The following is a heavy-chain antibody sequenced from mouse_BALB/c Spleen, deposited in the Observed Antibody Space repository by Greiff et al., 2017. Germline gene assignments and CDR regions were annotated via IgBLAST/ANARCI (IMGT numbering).Heavy chain of an antibody. CDR1: GYSITSDYA. J-gene: IGHJ4*01. Sequence: EVKLVESGPGLVKPSQSLSLTCTVTGYSITSDYAWNWIRQFPGNKLEWMGYISYSGSTSYNPSLKSRISITRDTSKNQFFLQLNSVTTEVTATYYCARSVITTWYYAMDYWGQGTSVTVSS. CDR3: ARSVITTWYYAMDY. D-gene: IGHD2-4*01. CDR2: ISYSGST. V-gene: IGHV3-2*02.